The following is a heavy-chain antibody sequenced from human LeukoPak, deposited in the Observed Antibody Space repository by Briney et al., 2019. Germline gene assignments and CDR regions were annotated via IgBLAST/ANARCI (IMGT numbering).Heavy chain of an antibody. CDR2: ISYDGSNK. Sequence: PGGSLRLSCAASGFTFSSYAMHWVRQAPGKGLEWVAVISYDGSNKYYADSVKGRFTISRDNSKNTLYLQMNSLRAEDTAVYYCASGGIAVAGTWIDYWGQGTLVTVSS. CDR1: GFTFSSYA. J-gene: IGHJ4*02. CDR3: ASGGIAVAGTWIDY. D-gene: IGHD6-19*01. V-gene: IGHV3-30-3*01.